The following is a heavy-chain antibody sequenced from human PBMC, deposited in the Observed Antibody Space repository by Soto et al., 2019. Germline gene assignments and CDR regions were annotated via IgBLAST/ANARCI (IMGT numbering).Heavy chain of an antibody. Sequence: SETLSLTCAVSGASISSVGYSWIWIRQPPGKGLEWIGYMYHSGSNYYNPSLKSRVTISIDRSKNQFSLKLSSVTAADTAVYYCPRGPDYWGQGIMVTVS. CDR1: GASISSVGYS. CDR3: PRGPDY. V-gene: IGHV4-30-2*01. CDR2: MYHSGSN. J-gene: IGHJ4*02.